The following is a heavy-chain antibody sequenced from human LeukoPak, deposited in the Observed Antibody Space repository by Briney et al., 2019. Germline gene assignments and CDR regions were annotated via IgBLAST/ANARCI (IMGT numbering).Heavy chain of an antibody. CDR3: ARVLRSGSYYLFDY. CDR1: GGSISSGGYS. CDR2: IYYSGST. J-gene: IGHJ4*02. Sequence: SETLSLTCAVSGGSISSGGYSWSWIRQPPGEGLEWIGHIYYSGSTNYNPSPQSRLTISVDTSKNQFSLKLSSVTPADTAVYYCARVLRSGSYYLFDYWGQGTLVTVPS. V-gene: IGHV4-61*08. D-gene: IGHD1-26*01.